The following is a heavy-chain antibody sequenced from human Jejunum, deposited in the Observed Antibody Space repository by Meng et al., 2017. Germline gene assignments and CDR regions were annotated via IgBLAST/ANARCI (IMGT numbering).Heavy chain of an antibody. V-gene: IGHV3-30*01. CDR1: GFTLIYYH. Sequence: GESLKISCVGPGFTLIYYHMHWVRQAPGKGLEWVAFISGDGTVKIYADSVKGRFTISRDISKNTLYLQMNSLTPEDTAVYFCARYHDSSGLADSLDMWGQGTKVT. J-gene: IGHJ3*02. D-gene: IGHD3-22*01. CDR3: ARYHDSSGLADSLDM. CDR2: ISGDGTVK.